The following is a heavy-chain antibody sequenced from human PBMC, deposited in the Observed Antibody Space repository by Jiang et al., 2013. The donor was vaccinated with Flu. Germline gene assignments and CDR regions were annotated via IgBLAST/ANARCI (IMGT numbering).Heavy chain of an antibody. V-gene: IGHV4-31*03. J-gene: IGHJ4*02. D-gene: IGHD6-19*01. Sequence: GSGLVKPSQTLSLTCTVSGGSISSGGYYWSWIRQHPGKGLEWIGYIYYSGSTYYNPSLKSRVTISVDTSKNQFSLKLSSVTAADTAVYYCARDLDGLGPLDYWGQGTLVTVSS. CDR1: GGSISSGGYY. CDR2: IYYSGST. CDR3: ARDLDGLGPLDY.